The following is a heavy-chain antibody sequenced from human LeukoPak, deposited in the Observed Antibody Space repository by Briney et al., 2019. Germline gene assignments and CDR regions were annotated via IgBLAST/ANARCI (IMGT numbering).Heavy chain of an antibody. Sequence: SESLSLTCTVSGGSISSSSYYWGWIRQPPGKGLEWIGSIYYSGSTYYNPSLKSRVTISVDTSKNQFSLKLSSVTAADTAVYYCARRVALHYYDSSGYYFDYWGQGTLVTVSS. CDR3: ARRVALHYYDSSGYYFDY. CDR2: IYYSGST. J-gene: IGHJ4*02. CDR1: GGSISSSSYY. V-gene: IGHV4-39*07. D-gene: IGHD3-22*01.